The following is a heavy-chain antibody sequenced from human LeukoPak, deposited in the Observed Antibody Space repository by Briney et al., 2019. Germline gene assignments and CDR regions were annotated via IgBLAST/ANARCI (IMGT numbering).Heavy chain of an antibody. CDR1: GFPFSSYW. V-gene: IGHV3-74*01. CDR2: INSDGSST. Sequence: GESLQISCAASGFPFSSYWMHWIRQAPGEGLVWVSRINSDGSSTSYADSVKGRFTISRDNAKNTLYLQVNSLRAEDTAVYYCAREWDTIAVAGTVPGYFDLWGRGTLVTVSS. D-gene: IGHD6-19*01. CDR3: AREWDTIAVAGTVPGYFDL. J-gene: IGHJ2*01.